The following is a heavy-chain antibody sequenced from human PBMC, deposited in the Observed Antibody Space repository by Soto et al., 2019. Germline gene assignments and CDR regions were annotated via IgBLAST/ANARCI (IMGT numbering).Heavy chain of an antibody. CDR3: ARHSTSSGDFDY. V-gene: IGHV1-46*03. Sequence: QVQLVQSGAEVKKPGASVKVSCRASGYSFTSYNMHWVRQAPGQGLEWMGIINPNGGGTTYAQKFQGRVTMTRDTSTSTIYMELSSLRSEDTSLYFCARHSTSSGDFDYWGQGTLVTVSS. D-gene: IGHD2-2*01. CDR2: INPNGGGT. J-gene: IGHJ4*02. CDR1: GYSFTSYN.